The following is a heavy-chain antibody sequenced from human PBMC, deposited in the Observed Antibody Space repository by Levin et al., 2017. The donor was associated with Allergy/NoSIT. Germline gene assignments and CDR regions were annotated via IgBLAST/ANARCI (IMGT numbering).Heavy chain of an antibody. V-gene: IGHV1-2*02. CDR1: GYSFTGYY. Sequence: KISCKASGYSFTGYYIHWVRQAPGQGLEWMGRISPNSGGTNYAQKFQDRVTMTRDTSISTSYMELSSLRSDYTAVYYCARGGVVTVQFNVDAFDIWGQGTMVTVSS. J-gene: IGHJ3*02. CDR2: ISPNSGGT. D-gene: IGHD2-21*02. CDR3: ARGGVVTVQFNVDAFDI.